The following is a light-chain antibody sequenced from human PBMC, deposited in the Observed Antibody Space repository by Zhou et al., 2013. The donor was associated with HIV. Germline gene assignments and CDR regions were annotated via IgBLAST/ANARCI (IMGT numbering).Light chain of an antibody. J-gene: IGKJ1*01. CDR1: QSVSTN. Sequence: EIVLTQSPATLSVSPGERATLSCRASQSVSTNLAWYRQKPGQAPRLLIYDASNRATGIPARFSGSGSGTDFTLTISSLEPEDFAVYYCQQRSNWPPTFGQGTKVEIK. CDR3: QQRSNWPPT. V-gene: IGKV3-11*01. CDR2: DAS.